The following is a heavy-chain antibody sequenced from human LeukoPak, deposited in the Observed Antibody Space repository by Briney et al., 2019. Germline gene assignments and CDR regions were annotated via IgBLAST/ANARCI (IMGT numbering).Heavy chain of an antibody. CDR1: GYTFTSYY. V-gene: IGHV1-46*01. J-gene: IGHJ6*02. Sequence: ASVKVSCKASGYTFTSYYMHWVRQAPGQGLEWMGIINPSGGSTRYAQKFQGRVTMTRDTSTSTAYMELSSLRSEDTAVYYCARELYDSSGYYYYYYGMDVWGQGTTVTVSS. D-gene: IGHD3-22*01. CDR2: INPSGGST. CDR3: ARELYDSSGYYYYYYGMDV.